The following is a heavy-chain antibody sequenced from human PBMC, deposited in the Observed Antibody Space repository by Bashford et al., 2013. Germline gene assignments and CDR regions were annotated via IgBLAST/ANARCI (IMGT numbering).Heavy chain of an antibody. CDR1: GYRLTDLS. CDR3: ARRLYCSGANCSDY. CDR2: FDPEDGET. V-gene: IGHV1-24*01. J-gene: IGHJ4*02. D-gene: IGHD2-15*01. Sequence: ASVKVSCKVSGYRLTDLSMHWVRQAPGKGLEWMGGFDPEDGETVYAQRFQGRLSMTEDASTDTAYLELRSLRSDDTAVYYCARRLYCSGANCSDYWGQGTLVTVSS.